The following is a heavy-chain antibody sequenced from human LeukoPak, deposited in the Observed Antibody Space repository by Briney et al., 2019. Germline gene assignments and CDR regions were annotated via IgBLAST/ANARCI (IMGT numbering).Heavy chain of an antibody. D-gene: IGHD2-2*01. V-gene: IGHV4-61*01. CDR1: GGSVSSGSYY. CDR3: ARDTQRYCSSTSCYYPNWFDP. Sequence: SSETLSLTCTVSGGSVSSGSYYWSWIRQPPGKGLEWIGYIYYSGSTNYNPSLKSRVTISVDTSKNQFSLKLSSVTAADTAVYYCARDTQRYCSSTSCYYPNWFDPWGQGTLVTVSS. CDR2: IYYSGST. J-gene: IGHJ5*02.